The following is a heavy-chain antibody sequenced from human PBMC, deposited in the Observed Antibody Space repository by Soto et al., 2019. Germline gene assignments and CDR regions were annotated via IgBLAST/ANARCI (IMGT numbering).Heavy chain of an antibody. J-gene: IGHJ6*02. CDR2: ISAYNGNT. D-gene: IGHD2-2*01. V-gene: IGHV1-18*01. Sequence: GASVKVSCKASGYTFTSYGISWVRQAPGQGLEWMGWISAYNGNTNYAQKLQGRVTMTTDTSTSTAYMELRSLRSDDTAVYYCARVGYCSSTSCYDSAYYYYYGMDVWGQGTTVTVSS. CDR1: GYTFTSYG. CDR3: ARVGYCSSTSCYDSAYYYYYGMDV.